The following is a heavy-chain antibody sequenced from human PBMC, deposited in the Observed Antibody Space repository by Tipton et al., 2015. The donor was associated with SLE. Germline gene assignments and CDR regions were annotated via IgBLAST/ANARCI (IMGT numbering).Heavy chain of an antibody. Sequence: TLSLTCTVSGGSISSSSYYWGWVRQPPGKGLEWIGGIYYSGSTYYNPSLKSRVTISVDTSKNQFSLKLSSVTAADTAVYYCARGRAVAGPPYYYYGMDVWDQGP. D-gene: IGHD6-19*01. CDR3: ARGRAVAGPPYYYYGMDV. CDR2: IYYSGST. J-gene: IGHJ6*02. V-gene: IGHV4-39*01. CDR1: GGSISSSSYY.